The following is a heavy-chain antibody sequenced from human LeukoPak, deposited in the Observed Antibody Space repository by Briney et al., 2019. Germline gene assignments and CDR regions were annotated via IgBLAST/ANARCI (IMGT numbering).Heavy chain of an antibody. J-gene: IGHJ4*02. Sequence: PGGSLRLSCAASGFTFSSYAMSWVRQAPGKGLEWVSAISGSGGSTYYADSVKGRFTISRDNSKNTLYLQMNSLRAEDTAVYYCAKQVIVFWSGYSDFDYWGQGTLVTVSS. D-gene: IGHD3-3*01. CDR2: ISGSGGST. CDR3: AKQVIVFWSGYSDFDY. V-gene: IGHV3-23*01. CDR1: GFTFSSYA.